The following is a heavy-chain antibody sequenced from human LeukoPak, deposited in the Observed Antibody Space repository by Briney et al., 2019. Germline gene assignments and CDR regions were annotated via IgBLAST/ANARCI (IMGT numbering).Heavy chain of an antibody. V-gene: IGHV4-61*08. CDR1: GGSISSGGYY. Sequence: SETLSLTCTVSGGSISSGGYYWSWIRQPPGKGPEWIGYIYYSGSTNYNPSLKSRVTISVDTSKHQFSLKLSSVTAADTAVYYCARRYGDYADYWGQGTLVTVSS. J-gene: IGHJ4*02. CDR2: IYYSGST. CDR3: ARRYGDYADY. D-gene: IGHD4-17*01.